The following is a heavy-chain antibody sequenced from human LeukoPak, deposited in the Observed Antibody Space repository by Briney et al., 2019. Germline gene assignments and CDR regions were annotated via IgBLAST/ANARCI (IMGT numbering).Heavy chain of an antibody. J-gene: IGHJ4*02. Sequence: GGSLRPSCAASGFTFSHYWMSWVRQAPGKGLEWVANIKQDGSEKNYGDSVKGRFTISRDNAKNSLYLQMNILRAEDTAVYYCARGLYASGSYHYSGQGTLVTVSS. CDR3: ARGLYASGSYHY. CDR1: GFTFSHYW. CDR2: IKQDGSEK. D-gene: IGHD3-10*01. V-gene: IGHV3-7*04.